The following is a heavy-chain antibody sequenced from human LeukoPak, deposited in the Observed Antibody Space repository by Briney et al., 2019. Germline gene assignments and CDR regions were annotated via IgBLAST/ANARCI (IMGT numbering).Heavy chain of an antibody. J-gene: IGHJ4*02. CDR3: AKEPFDH. CDR1: GFTFSAFG. Sequence: GGSLRLSCAASGFTFSAFGIHWVRQAAGKGLEWVAFTRYDASKKYYAESVKGRFTVSRSNSKNTLFLQMDSLRPEDTAVYFCAKEPFDHWGQGTLVA. CDR2: TRYDASKK. V-gene: IGHV3-30*02.